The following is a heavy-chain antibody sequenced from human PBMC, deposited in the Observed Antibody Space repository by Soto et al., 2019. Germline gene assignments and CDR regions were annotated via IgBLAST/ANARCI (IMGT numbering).Heavy chain of an antibody. D-gene: IGHD4-17*01. CDR2: VYATGTT. Sequence: QVHLQESGPGLVKPSETLSLSCSVSGGSISKFYWSWIRKTAGKGLEWMGRVYATGTTDYNPSLRSRVAMSVDISRKTFSLRLTSVTAADTGMYYCAKSAPMDAGDKYYYDFWGQGALVTVSS. CDR3: AKSAPMDAGDKYYYDF. CDR1: GGSISKFY. V-gene: IGHV4-4*07. J-gene: IGHJ4*02.